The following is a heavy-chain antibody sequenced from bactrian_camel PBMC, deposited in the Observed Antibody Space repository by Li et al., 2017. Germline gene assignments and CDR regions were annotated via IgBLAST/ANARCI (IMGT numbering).Heavy chain of an antibody. CDR1: GFTFSGYQ. CDR2: INQDGGNT. D-gene: IGHD4*01. Sequence: VQLVESGGGLVQPGGSLRLSCAASGFTFSGYQVSWVRQAPGKGLEWVSGINQDGGNTYYADCVKGRFTISRDNAKNTLYLQSNSLKTEDTAMYYCAIGYATYVSAADYWGQGTQVTVS. J-gene: IGHJ4*01. V-gene: IGHV3S40*01. CDR3: AIGYATYVSAADY.